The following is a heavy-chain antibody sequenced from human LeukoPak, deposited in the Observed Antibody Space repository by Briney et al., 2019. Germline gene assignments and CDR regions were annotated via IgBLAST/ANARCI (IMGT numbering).Heavy chain of an antibody. D-gene: IGHD3-22*01. Sequence: GGSLRLSCAVSGFTFSTYAMNWVRQAPGKGLEWVSYISSSSRTIHYADSVKGRFTISRDNAKNSLYLQMNSLRAEDTAVYYCARDGWSGSSGYYMGSRYYFDYWGQGTLVTVSS. CDR2: ISSSSRTI. J-gene: IGHJ4*02. CDR3: ARDGWSGSSGYYMGSRYYFDY. CDR1: GFTFSTYA. V-gene: IGHV3-48*04.